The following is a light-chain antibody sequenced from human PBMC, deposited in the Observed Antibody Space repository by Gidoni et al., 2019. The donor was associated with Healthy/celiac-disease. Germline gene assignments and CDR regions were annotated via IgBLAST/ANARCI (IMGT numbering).Light chain of an antibody. CDR2: GTS. Sequence: EIVMTQSPATLSVSPGERATLSCRASQSVSSNLAWYQQKPGQAPRLLIYGTSTRATGIPARFSGSGSGTEFTLTISSLQSEDFALYYCQQYNNWPPLTFXGXTKVEIK. CDR3: QQYNNWPPLT. J-gene: IGKJ4*01. CDR1: QSVSSN. V-gene: IGKV3-15*01.